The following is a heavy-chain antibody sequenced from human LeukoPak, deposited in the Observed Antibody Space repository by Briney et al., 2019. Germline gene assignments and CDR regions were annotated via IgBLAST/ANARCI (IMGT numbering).Heavy chain of an antibody. J-gene: IGHJ5*02. CDR1: GGTFSRFA. V-gene: IGHV1-69*06. CDR3: ARGTGSGSYYYNWFDP. Sequence: ASVKVSCKASGGTFSRFAVSWVRQAPGQGLEWMGGIIPIFGTANYAQKFQGRVTITADKSTSTAYMELSSLRSEDTAVYYCARGTGSGSYYYNWFDPWGQGTLVTVSS. D-gene: IGHD3-10*01. CDR2: IIPIFGTA.